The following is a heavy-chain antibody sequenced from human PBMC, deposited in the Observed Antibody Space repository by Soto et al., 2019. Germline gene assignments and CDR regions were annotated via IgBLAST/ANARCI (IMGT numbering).Heavy chain of an antibody. J-gene: IGHJ4*02. Sequence: PLRHSCAASEFKCVDYTVHWIRQAPGKGLEWVSLISWDGGSTYYADSVKGRFTISRDNSKNSLYLQMNSLRTEDTALYYCAKGVYCSGGSCYPDYFDYWGQGTLVPVSS. V-gene: IGHV3-43*01. CDR3: AKGVYCSGGSCYPDYFDY. CDR1: EFKCVDYT. D-gene: IGHD2-15*01. CDR2: ISWDGGST.